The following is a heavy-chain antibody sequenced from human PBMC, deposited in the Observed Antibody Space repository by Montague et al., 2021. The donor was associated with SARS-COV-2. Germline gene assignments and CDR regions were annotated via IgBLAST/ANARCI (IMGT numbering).Heavy chain of an antibody. CDR1: GYSISSGYY. V-gene: IGHV4-38-2*02. J-gene: IGHJ4*02. Sequence: SETLSLTCTVSGYSISSGYYWGWIRQPPGKGLEWIGSIYHSGSTXYNPSLKSRVTISVDTSKNQFSLKLSSVTAADTAVYYCARPQDCSTTSCHFDYWGQGTLVTVSS. CDR2: IYHSGST. CDR3: ARPQDCSTTSCHFDY. D-gene: IGHD2-2*01.